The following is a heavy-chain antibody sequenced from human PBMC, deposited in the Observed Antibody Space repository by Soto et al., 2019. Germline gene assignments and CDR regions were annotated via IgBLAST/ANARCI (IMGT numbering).Heavy chain of an antibody. CDR1: GYTFTSYG. Sequence: QVPLVQSGAEVKKPGASVKVSCKASGYTFTSYGISWVRQAPGQGLEWMGWISAYNGNTNYEQKLQGRVTMTTDTSTSTAYMELSSMRADDTALYYCARDQRYYDSSGYCDYWGQGTLVTVSS. D-gene: IGHD3-22*01. CDR2: ISAYNGNT. J-gene: IGHJ4*02. CDR3: ARDQRYYDSSGYCDY. V-gene: IGHV1-18*01.